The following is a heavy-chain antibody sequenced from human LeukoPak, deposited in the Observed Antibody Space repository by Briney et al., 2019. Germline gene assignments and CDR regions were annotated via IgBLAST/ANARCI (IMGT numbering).Heavy chain of an antibody. J-gene: IGHJ5*02. CDR1: GGSFSGYY. CDR3: ARVSEDGSGSYSGGNWFDP. V-gene: IGHV4-34*01. D-gene: IGHD3-10*01. CDR2: INHSGST. Sequence: SETLSLTCAVYGGSFSGYYWSWIRQPPGKGLEWIGEINHSGSTNYNPSLKSRVTISVDTSKNQFSLKLSSVTAADTAVYYCARVSEDGSGSYSGGNWFDPWGQGTLVTVSS.